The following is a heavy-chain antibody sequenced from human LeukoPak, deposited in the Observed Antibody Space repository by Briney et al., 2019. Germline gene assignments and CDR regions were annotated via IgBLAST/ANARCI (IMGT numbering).Heavy chain of an antibody. D-gene: IGHD5-18*01. V-gene: IGHV4-59*01. Sequence: SIXXXXXSXXXXXXXXGLEWIGYIYYSGSTNYNPSLKSRVTISVDTSKNQFSLKLSSVTAADTAVYYCARDPRYGLDYWGQGTLVTVSS. CDR1: SIXXXX. J-gene: IGHJ4*02. CDR3: ARDPRYGLDY. CDR2: IYYSGST.